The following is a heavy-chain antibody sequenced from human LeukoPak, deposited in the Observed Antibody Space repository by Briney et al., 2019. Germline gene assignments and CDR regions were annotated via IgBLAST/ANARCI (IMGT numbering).Heavy chain of an antibody. V-gene: IGHV3-21*01. J-gene: IGHJ3*02. D-gene: IGHD3-10*01. Sequence: GGSLRLSCAASGFTFSSYSMNWVRQAPGKGLEWVSSISSSSSYIYYADSVKGRFTISRDNAKNSLYLQMNSLRAEDTAVYYCAREVTMVRGVGAFDIWGQGTMVTVSS. CDR1: GFTFSSYS. CDR2: ISSSSSYI. CDR3: AREVTMVRGVGAFDI.